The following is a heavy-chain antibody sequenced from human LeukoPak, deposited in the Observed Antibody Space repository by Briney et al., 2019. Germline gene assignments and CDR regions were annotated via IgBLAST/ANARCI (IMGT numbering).Heavy chain of an antibody. V-gene: IGHV4-59*08. Sequence: SETLSLTCTVSSGSISSYYWSWIRQPPGKGLEWIGYIYYSGSTNYNPSLKSRVTISVDTSKKQFSLKLSSVTAADTAVYYCAKHNSGWYIDYWGQGTLVTVSS. CDR1: SGSISSYY. CDR2: IYYSGST. J-gene: IGHJ4*02. CDR3: AKHNSGWYIDY. D-gene: IGHD6-19*01.